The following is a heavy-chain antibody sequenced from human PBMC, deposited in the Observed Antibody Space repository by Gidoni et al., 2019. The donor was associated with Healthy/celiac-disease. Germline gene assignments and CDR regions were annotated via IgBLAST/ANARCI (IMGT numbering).Heavy chain of an antibody. Sequence: VQRGQSGAEGMKPGASVKDPCKASGSTFTGYYMNWMRQAPGQGLEWLGWINPNSGGQNYAQKFQGRVTMTRDTSISTAYMELSSLRSDDTAVYYCARVWSSGGYPAFDYWGQGTLVTVSS. D-gene: IGHD1-26*01. CDR3: ARVWSSGGYPAFDY. J-gene: IGHJ4*02. CDR2: INPNSGGQ. V-gene: IGHV1-2*02. CDR1: GSTFTGYY.